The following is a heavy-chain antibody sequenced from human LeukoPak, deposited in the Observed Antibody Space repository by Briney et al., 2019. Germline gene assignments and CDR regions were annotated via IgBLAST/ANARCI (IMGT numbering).Heavy chain of an antibody. CDR3: ARSIATENWFDP. V-gene: IGHV4-59*01. J-gene: IGHJ5*02. Sequence: SETLSLTCTVSGGPISSYYWSWIRQPPGKGLEWIGYIYYSGSTNYNPSLKSRVTISVDTSKNQFSLKPSSVTAADTAVYYCARSIATENWFDPWGQGTLVTVSS. D-gene: IGHD6-6*01. CDR1: GGPISSYY. CDR2: IYYSGST.